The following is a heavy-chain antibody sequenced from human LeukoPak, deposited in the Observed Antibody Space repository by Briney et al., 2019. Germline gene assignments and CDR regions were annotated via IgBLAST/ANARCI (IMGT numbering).Heavy chain of an antibody. J-gene: IGHJ6*01. CDR2: VIGGSAST. V-gene: IGHV3-43*02. CDR3: ARDTEGYIYGYYYYGMDV. D-gene: IGHD5-18*01. CDR1: GFTFDDNA. Sequence: GGSLRLSCAASGFTFDDNATRWARHDPGKRRELGSFVIGGSASTTYAASVKGRFTISRDKSKHSLYLQLNSLRNDDTVLYYGARDTEGYIYGYYYYGMDVWGQGTTVTV.